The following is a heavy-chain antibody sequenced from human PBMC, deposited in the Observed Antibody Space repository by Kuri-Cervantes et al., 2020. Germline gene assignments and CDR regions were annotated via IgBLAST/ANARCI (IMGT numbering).Heavy chain of an antibody. CDR1: Y. D-gene: IGHD3-22*01. CDR3: ARDPFDDSSHTMGGY. V-gene: IGHV4-34*01. CDR2: INHSGST. Sequence: YWSWIRQPPGKGLEWIGEINHSGSTNYNPSLKSRVTISVDTSKNQFSLKLSSVTAADTAVYYCARDPFDDSSHTMGGYWGQGTLVTVSS. J-gene: IGHJ4*02.